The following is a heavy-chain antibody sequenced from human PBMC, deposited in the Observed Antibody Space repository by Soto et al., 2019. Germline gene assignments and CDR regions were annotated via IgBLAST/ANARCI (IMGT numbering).Heavy chain of an antibody. CDR2: IYFSGST. V-gene: IGHV4-59*08. J-gene: IGHJ4*02. Sequence: SETLSLTCTVSGGSITSYHWNWIRQPPGKGLEWMGYIYFSGSTDYNPSLKSRVTISVDTSKNQFSLKLSSVTAADTAVYYCASSIVGAPRFDYWGQGTLVTVSS. CDR3: ASSIVGAPRFDY. D-gene: IGHD1-26*01. CDR1: GGSITSYH.